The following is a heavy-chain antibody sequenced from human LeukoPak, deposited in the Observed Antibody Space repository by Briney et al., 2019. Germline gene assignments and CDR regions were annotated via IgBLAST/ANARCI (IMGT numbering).Heavy chain of an antibody. V-gene: IGHV3-23*01. CDR1: GVMFNNYD. D-gene: IGHD6-25*01. J-gene: IGHJ4*01. CDR3: ARVSSGGSHY. Sequence: GGSLRLSCAASGVMFNNYDMSWVRPAPGKGLEWVSDIRSSGSSTYYADSVKGRFTISRDNSKNTLYLQMNSLRADVTAVYYCARVSSGGSHYWGQGTLVTVSS. CDR2: IRSSGSST.